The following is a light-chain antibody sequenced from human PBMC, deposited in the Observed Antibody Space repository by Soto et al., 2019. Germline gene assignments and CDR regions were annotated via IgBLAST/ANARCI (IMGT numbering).Light chain of an antibody. Sequence: DIQMTQSPSTLSASVGDRVTITCRASQSISSWLAWYQQKPGKAPKLLIYKASSLESGVPSRFSGSGSGTELTLTISSLQPDDFATYSCQHYNSYPLTFGGGTKVEIK. CDR1: QSISSW. CDR3: QHYNSYPLT. CDR2: KAS. J-gene: IGKJ4*01. V-gene: IGKV1-5*03.